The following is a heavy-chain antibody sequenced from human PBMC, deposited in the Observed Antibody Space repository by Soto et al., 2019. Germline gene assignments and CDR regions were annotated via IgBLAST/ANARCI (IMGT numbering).Heavy chain of an antibody. V-gene: IGHV4-59*08. CDR1: GGSITNYY. CDR3: ARHGFGPLHGLVDV. Sequence: QVQLQESGPGLVKPSETLSLTCTVSGGSITNYYCSWFRQPPGKGLEWIGYINYDGYSVYNLSLKGRVTLSMDASKTQFSLMLESVTATDTAVYYCARHGFGPLHGLVDVWGPGTTVIVSS. J-gene: IGHJ6*02. CDR2: INYDGYS. D-gene: IGHD3-10*01.